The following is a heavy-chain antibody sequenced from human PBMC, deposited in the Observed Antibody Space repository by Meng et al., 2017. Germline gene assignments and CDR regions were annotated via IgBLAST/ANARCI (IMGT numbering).Heavy chain of an antibody. CDR3: ARETPYYYGSGSYYPHNYYYYGMDV. Sequence: GESLKISCAASGFTFSSYWMSWVRQAPGKGLEWVANIKQDGSEKYYVDSVKGRFTISRDNAKNSLYLQMNSLRAEDTAVYYCARETPYYYGSGSYYPHNYYYYGMDVWGQGTRVTVYS. CDR2: IKQDGSEK. V-gene: IGHV3-7*01. CDR1: GFTFSSYW. D-gene: IGHD3-10*01. J-gene: IGHJ6*02.